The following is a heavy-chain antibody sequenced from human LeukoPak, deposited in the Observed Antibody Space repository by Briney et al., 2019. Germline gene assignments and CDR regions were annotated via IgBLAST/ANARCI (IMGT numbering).Heavy chain of an antibody. D-gene: IGHD3-22*01. V-gene: IGHV3-48*04. J-gene: IGHJ5*02. CDR3: ARDLGQYYDTSDNWFDP. CDR1: GFTFSSYS. CDR2: ISSSSSTI. Sequence: AGGSLRLSCAASGFTFSSYSMNWVRQAPGKGLEWVSYISSSSSTIYYADSVKGRFTISRDNAKNTLNLQMNSLRAGDTAVYYCARDLGQYYDTSDNWFDPWGQGTLVTVSS.